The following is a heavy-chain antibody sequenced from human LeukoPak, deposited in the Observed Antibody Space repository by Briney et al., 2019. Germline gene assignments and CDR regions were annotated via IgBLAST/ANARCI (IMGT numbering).Heavy chain of an antibody. CDR3: AKTRSLWFGESNPLYFDY. CDR2: ISGSGGST. V-gene: IGHV3-23*01. Sequence: GGSLSLSCAASLCTFSSYGMSWVRQAPAKGLDWVSAISGSGGSTYYADSVKGRFIISRDNSKNKLYLQMNSLRAEDTAVYYCAKTRSLWFGESNPLYFDYWGQGTLVTVSS. J-gene: IGHJ4*02. CDR1: LCTFSSYG. D-gene: IGHD3-10*01.